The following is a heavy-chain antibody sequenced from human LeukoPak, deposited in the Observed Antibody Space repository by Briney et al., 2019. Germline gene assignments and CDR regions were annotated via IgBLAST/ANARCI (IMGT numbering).Heavy chain of an antibody. V-gene: IGHV3-23*01. J-gene: IGHJ3*02. CDR3: AKERYDSSGYYRENDAFDI. CDR1: GFTFSSYA. CDR2: ISGRSDST. D-gene: IGHD3-22*01. Sequence: GGSLRLSCAASGFTFSSYAMSWGRQAPGKGLELVSIISGRSDSTYYADSVKGRFTISRDNSKNTLYLQMNSLRAEDTAIYYCAKERYDSSGYYRENDAFDIWGQGTMVTASS.